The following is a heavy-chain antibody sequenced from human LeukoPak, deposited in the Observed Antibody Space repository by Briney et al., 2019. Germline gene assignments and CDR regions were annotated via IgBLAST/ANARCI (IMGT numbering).Heavy chain of an antibody. D-gene: IGHD5-12*01. V-gene: IGHV4-59*01. CDR1: GGSISSYY. J-gene: IGHJ4*02. Sequence: SESLSLTCTVSGGSISSYYWSLIRQPPGEGLEWIGYICYSGSANYNPSLKSRVNISVDTSKTQFSPKLISVTAADTAVYYCARDIPRYGGYGDWGRGNLVTVSS. CDR2: ICYSGSA. CDR3: ARDIPRYGGYGD.